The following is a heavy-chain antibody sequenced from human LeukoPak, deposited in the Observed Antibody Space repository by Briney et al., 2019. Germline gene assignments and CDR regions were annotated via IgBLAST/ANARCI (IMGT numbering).Heavy chain of an antibody. D-gene: IGHD2-8*01. V-gene: IGHV4-39*07. CDR1: GGSISSRSCS. CDR2: MYYTGNT. J-gene: IGHJ5*02. Sequence: SETLSLTCTVSGGSISSRSCSWGWIRQPAGKGLEWIGSMYYTGNTDYNPSLKSRLTMSVDTSKNQFSLKLSSVTAADTAVYFCAKGYTNGVNQEVWLDPWGQGTLVTVSS. CDR3: AKGYTNGVNQEVWLDP.